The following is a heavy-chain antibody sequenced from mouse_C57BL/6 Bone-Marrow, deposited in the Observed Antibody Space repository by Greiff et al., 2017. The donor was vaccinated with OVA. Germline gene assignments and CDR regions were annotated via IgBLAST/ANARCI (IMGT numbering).Heavy chain of an antibody. Sequence: VQRVESGPGLVAPSQSLSITCTVSGFSLTSYAISWVRQPPGKGLEWLGVIWTGGGTNYNSARKSRLSISKDNSKSQVFLKMNSLQTDDTARYYCATSMITTGYYYAMDYWGQGTSVTVSS. CDR1: GFSLTSYA. J-gene: IGHJ4*01. D-gene: IGHD2-4*01. V-gene: IGHV2-9-1*01. CDR2: IWTGGGT. CDR3: ATSMITTGYYYAMDY.